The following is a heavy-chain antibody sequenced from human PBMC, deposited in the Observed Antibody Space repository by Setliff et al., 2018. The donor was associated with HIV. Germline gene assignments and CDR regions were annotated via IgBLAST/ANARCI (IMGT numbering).Heavy chain of an antibody. J-gene: IGHJ6*03. V-gene: IGHV4-31*03. D-gene: IGHD4-4*01. CDR1: DGSISSSVCY. Sequence: SETLSLTCTVSDGSISSSVCYWSWIRQHPGKGLEWIGYIYYSGSTYYNPSLKSRVTMSVDTSKNQFSLKLSSVTAADTAVYYCASMYSNYGRYYYYYMDVWGKGATVTVSS. CDR2: IYYSGST. CDR3: ASMYSNYGRYYYYYMDV.